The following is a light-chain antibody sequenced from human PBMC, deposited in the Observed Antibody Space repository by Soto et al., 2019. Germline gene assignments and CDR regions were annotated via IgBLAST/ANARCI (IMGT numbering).Light chain of an antibody. J-gene: IGLJ1*01. CDR2: EVS. V-gene: IGLV2-14*01. Sequence: QSVLTQPASVSGSPGQSITVSCTGTSSDVGGYDYVSWYQLHPGKAPKPMLFEVSNRPSGVSYRFSGSKSGNTASLTISGLQAEDEADYYCSSFSVASPLFXTGTKVTVL. CDR3: SSFSVASPL. CDR1: SSDVGGYDY.